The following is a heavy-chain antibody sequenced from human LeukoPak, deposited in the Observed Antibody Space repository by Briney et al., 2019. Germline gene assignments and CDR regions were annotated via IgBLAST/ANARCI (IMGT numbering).Heavy chain of an antibody. J-gene: IGHJ4*02. V-gene: IGHV3-30*02. CDR3: ARTVSSSWGFFDS. Sequence: GGSLRLSCAASGFTFRTYGMHWVRQAPGKGLEWMSFVRDDGSTKYYADPVKGRFTTSRDNSKSTLYLQMNSLRAEDTAVYFCARTVSSSWGFFDSWGQGTLVTVSS. CDR1: GFTFRTYG. CDR2: VRDDGSTK. D-gene: IGHD6-6*01.